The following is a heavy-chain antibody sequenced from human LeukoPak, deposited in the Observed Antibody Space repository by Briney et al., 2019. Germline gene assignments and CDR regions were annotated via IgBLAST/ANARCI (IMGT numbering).Heavy chain of an antibody. CDR1: GFTFGDYA. V-gene: IGHV3-49*03. J-gene: IGHJ4*02. Sequence: GGSLRLSCTASGFTFGDYAMSWFRQAPGKGLEWVGFIRSKAYGGTTEYAASVKGRFTISRDDSKSIAYLQMNSLKTEDTAVYYCTRANAYSSGWLLYYFDYWGQGTLVTVSS. D-gene: IGHD6-19*01. CDR2: IRSKAYGGTT. CDR3: TRANAYSSGWLLYYFDY.